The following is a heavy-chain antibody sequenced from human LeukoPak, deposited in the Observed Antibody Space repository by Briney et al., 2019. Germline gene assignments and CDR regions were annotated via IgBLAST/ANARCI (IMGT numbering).Heavy chain of an antibody. V-gene: IGHV1-2*02. CDR2: SNPNSGGT. CDR3: AREPAVDYYGSGSYGNWFDP. D-gene: IGHD3-10*01. CDR1: GYTFTGYY. J-gene: IGHJ5*02. Sequence: GASVKVSCKASGYTFTGYYMHWVRQAPGQGLEWMGWSNPNSGGTNYAQKFQGRVTMTRDTSISTAYMELSRLRSDDTAVYYCAREPAVDYYGSGSYGNWFDPWGQGTLVTVSS.